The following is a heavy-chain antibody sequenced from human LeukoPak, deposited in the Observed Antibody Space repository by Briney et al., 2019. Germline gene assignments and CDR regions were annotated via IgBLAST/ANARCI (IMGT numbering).Heavy chain of an antibody. CDR2: IIPIFGTA. D-gene: IGHD3-22*01. CDR3: ARDLFLWGSSGYPGAFDI. Sequence: ASVKVSCKASGGTFSSYAISWVRQAPGQGLEWMGGIIPIFGTANYAQKFQGRVTITADESTSTAYMELSSLRSEDTAVYYCARDLFLWGSSGYPGAFDIWGQGTMVTVSS. V-gene: IGHV1-69*13. CDR1: GGTFSSYA. J-gene: IGHJ3*02.